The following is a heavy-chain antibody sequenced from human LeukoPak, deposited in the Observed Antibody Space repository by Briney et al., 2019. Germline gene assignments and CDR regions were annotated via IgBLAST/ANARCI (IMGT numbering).Heavy chain of an antibody. CDR3: ARARAAMGDAFDI. D-gene: IGHD5-18*01. Sequence: PSETLSLTCTVSGGSISSYYWSWIRQPPGKGLEWIGYIYYSGSTNYNPSLKSRVTISVDTSKNQFSPKLSSVTAADTAVYYCARARAAMGDAFDIWGQGTMVTVSS. J-gene: IGHJ3*02. V-gene: IGHV4-59*01. CDR1: GGSISSYY. CDR2: IYYSGST.